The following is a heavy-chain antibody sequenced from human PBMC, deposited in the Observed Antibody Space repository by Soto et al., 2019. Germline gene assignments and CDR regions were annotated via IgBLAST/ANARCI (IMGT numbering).Heavy chain of an antibody. CDR1: GGSITGYY. Sequence: QVQLQESGPGLVKPSETLSLTCTVSGGSITGYYWSWIRQPPGKGLEWIGYIYYTGSTDHNPSLKSRVTISLDTSRNQVSLQLTSVTAADTAVYYCAAAPRHWGQGTLVTVSS. CDR2: IYYTGST. D-gene: IGHD2-15*01. J-gene: IGHJ4*02. CDR3: AAAPRH. V-gene: IGHV4-59*01.